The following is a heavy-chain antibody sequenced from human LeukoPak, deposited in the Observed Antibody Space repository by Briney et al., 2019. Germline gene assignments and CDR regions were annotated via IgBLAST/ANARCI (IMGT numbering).Heavy chain of an antibody. V-gene: IGHV4-59*01. J-gene: IGHJ3*02. CDR1: GGSISIYY. D-gene: IGHD5-18*01. CDR3: ARGIRGVDTAMNDAFDI. Sequence: PSETLSLTCSVSGGSISIYYWSWLRQPPGKGLEWIGYIYNSGSTNYNPSLKSRVTISVDTSKNQFSLKLSSVTAADTAVYYCARGIRGVDTAMNDAFDIWGQGTMVTVSS. CDR2: IYNSGST.